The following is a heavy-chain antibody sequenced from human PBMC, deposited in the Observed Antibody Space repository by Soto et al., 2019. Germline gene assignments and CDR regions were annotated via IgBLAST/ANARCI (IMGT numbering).Heavy chain of an antibody. CDR1: GVTFITYT. V-gene: IGHV1-69*08. J-gene: IGHJ6*02. Sequence: QLQLVQSGAEVKKPGSSVKVSCKASGVTFITYTIAWVRQAPGQGLEWMGRIIPFLNTANYAPKFQDRVTIXXDKSTNTAYMELRRLRPEDTALYYCARDPSTADGAGYAMDIWGQGTTVTVSS. CDR3: ARDPSTADGAGYAMDI. D-gene: IGHD5-18*01. CDR2: IIPFLNTA.